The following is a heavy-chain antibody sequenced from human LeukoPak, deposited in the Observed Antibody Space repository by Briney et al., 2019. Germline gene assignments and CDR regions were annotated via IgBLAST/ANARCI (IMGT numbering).Heavy chain of an antibody. J-gene: IGHJ5*02. V-gene: IGHV4-39*07. CDR1: GGSISSSSYF. CDR3: ARVLYYYDSSGYIGNGGHWFDP. CDR2: IYNSGTT. D-gene: IGHD3-22*01. Sequence: SETLSLTCTVSGGSISSSSYFWGWIRQPPGKGLEWIGSIYNSGTTYYNPSLKSRVTISVDTSKNQFSLRLNSVTAADTAVYNCARVLYYYDSSGYIGNGGHWFDPWGQGTLVTVSS.